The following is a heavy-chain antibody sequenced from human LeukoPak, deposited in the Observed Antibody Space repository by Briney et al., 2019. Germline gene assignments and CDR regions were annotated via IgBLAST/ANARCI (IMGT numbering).Heavy chain of an antibody. D-gene: IGHD3-10*01. CDR3: AKRGFDY. J-gene: IGHJ4*02. Sequence: PGGSLRLSCAASGFTFSSYAMHWVRQAPGKGLEWVAVISYDGSNKYYADSVKGRFTISRDNSKNTLYLQMNSLRAEDTAVYYCAKRGFDYWGQGTLVTVSS. CDR2: ISYDGSNK. CDR1: GFTFSSYA. V-gene: IGHV3-30*18.